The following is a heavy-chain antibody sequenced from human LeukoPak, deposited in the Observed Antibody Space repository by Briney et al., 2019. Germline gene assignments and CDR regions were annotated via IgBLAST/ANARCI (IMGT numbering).Heavy chain of an antibody. Sequence: RGSLRLSCAASGFTFSSYAMHWVRQAPGKGLEWVAVISYDGSDKYYADSVKGRFTISRDNSKHTLYLQMNSLRAEDTAVYYCARDQNTSPLYYDILTGYQYFQHWGQGTLVTVSS. CDR2: ISYDGSDK. V-gene: IGHV3-30-3*01. D-gene: IGHD3-9*01. J-gene: IGHJ1*01. CDR3: ARDQNTSPLYYDILTGYQYFQH. CDR1: GFTFSSYA.